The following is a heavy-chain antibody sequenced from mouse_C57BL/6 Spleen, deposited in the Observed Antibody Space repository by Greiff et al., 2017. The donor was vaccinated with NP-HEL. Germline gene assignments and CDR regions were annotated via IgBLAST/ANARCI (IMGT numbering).Heavy chain of an antibody. V-gene: IGHV5-6*01. CDR1: GFTFSSYG. CDR3: ARHSLYDGYNWFAY. Sequence: EVQLVESGGDLVKPGGSLKLSCAASGFTFSSYGMSWVRQTPDQRLEWVATISSGGSYTYYPDSVKGRFTISRDNAKNTLYLQMSSLKSEDTALYYCARHSLYDGYNWFAYWGQGTLVTVSA. J-gene: IGHJ3*01. CDR2: ISSGGSYT. D-gene: IGHD2-3*01.